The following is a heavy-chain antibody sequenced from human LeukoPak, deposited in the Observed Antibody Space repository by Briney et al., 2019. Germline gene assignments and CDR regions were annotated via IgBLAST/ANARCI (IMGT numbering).Heavy chain of an antibody. CDR2: ISPSGTTM. D-gene: IGHD2-2*03. CDR3: ARGGYCTTALCYAMNAFDI. CDR1: GFNFHSHE. V-gene: IGHV3-48*03. J-gene: IGHJ3*02. Sequence: GGSLRLSCAASGFNFHSHEMNWVRQAPGMGLEFISYISPSGTTMYYADSVKGRFTISRDNAKNSLYLQMNSLRAEDTAVYYCARGGYCTTALCYAMNAFDIWGQGTMVTVSS.